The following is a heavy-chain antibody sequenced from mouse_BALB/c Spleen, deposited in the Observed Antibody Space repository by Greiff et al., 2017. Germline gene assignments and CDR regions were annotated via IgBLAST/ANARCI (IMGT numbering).Heavy chain of an antibody. V-gene: IGHV14-3*02. CDR2: IDPANGNT. CDR3: ARTYYDYVDD. J-gene: IGHJ2*01. Sequence: EVQLQQSGAELVKPGASVKLSCTASGFNIKDTYMHWVKQRPEQGLEWIGRIDPANGNTKYDPKFQGKATITADTSSNTAYLQLSSLTSEDNAVYYCARTYYDYVDDWGQGTTLTVSS. D-gene: IGHD2-4*01. CDR1: GFNIKDTY.